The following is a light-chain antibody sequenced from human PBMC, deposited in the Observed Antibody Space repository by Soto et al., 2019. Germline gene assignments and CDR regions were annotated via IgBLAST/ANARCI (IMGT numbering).Light chain of an antibody. J-gene: IGKJ3*01. CDR2: GAS. CDR1: QKISNKY. CDR3: QQYDLALN. Sequence: EIVLTQSPGILSLSPGERATLSCRASQKISNKYLAWYQQKPGQAPRVLIFGASTRATGIPDRFVGRGSGTDFTLPISRLEPEDFAVYYCQQYDLALNSGPGTKVEIK. V-gene: IGKV3-20*01.